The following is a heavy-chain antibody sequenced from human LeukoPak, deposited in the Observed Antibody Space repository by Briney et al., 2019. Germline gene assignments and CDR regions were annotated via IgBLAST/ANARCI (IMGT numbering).Heavy chain of an antibody. Sequence: VASMKVSCKASGYTFTSYDINWVRQATGQGLEWMGWMNPNSGNTGYAQKFQGRVTMTRNTSISTVYMELSSLRSEDTAVYYCARATGYSGYDRVDPWGQGTLVTVSS. J-gene: IGHJ5*02. CDR1: GYTFTSYD. V-gene: IGHV1-8*01. CDR3: ARATGYSGYDRVDP. D-gene: IGHD5-12*01. CDR2: MNPNSGNT.